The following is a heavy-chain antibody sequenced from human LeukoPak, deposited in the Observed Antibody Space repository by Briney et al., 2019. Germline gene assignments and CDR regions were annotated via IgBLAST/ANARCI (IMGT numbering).Heavy chain of an antibody. CDR1: HFTFTSYW. J-gene: IGHJ1*01. CDR2: ISYDGSNK. D-gene: IGHD6-19*01. CDR3: AREYSSGWLGREYFQH. Sequence: GGSLRLSCAASHFTFTSYWMSWVRQAPGKGLEWVAVISYDGSNKYYADSVKGRFTISRDNSKNTLYLQMNSLRAEDTAVYYCAREYSSGWLGREYFQHWGQGTLVTVSS. V-gene: IGHV3-30-3*01.